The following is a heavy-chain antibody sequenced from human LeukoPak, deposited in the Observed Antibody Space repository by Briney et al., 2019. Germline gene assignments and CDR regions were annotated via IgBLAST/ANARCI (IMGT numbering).Heavy chain of an antibody. V-gene: IGHV3-9*01. CDR2: ISWNSGSI. CDR3: AKVGYYGDAFDI. Sequence: GGSLRLSCAASGFTFDDYAMHWVRQAPGKGLEWVSGISWNSGSIGYADSVKGRFTISRDNAKNSLYLQMNSLRAEDTALYYCAKVGYYGDAFDIWGQGTTVTVSS. D-gene: IGHD3-10*01. CDR1: GFTFDDYA. J-gene: IGHJ3*02.